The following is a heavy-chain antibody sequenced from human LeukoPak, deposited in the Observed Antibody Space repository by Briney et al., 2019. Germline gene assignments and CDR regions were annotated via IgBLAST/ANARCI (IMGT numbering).Heavy chain of an antibody. CDR3: ARSRRSSYYYDSSGYRDAFDI. J-gene: IGHJ3*02. CDR1: GYSFTSYW. D-gene: IGHD3-22*01. Sequence: GESLKISCRGSGYSFTSYWIGWVRQIPGKGLEWMVVVFPGDSDTSYSPSFQGQVTISVDKSISTAYLKWSSLKASDTAMYYCARSRRSSYYYDSSGYRDAFDIWGQGTKVTVSS. CDR2: VFPGDSDT. V-gene: IGHV5-51*01.